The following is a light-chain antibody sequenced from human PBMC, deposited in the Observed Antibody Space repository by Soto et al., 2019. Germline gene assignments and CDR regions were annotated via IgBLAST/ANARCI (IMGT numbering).Light chain of an antibody. CDR2: GAS. CDR3: QQYDYWYT. J-gene: IGKJ2*01. Sequence: EIVMTQSPATLSVSPGERATLSCRASQSVNTNLGWYQQRPGQAPRLLIYGASTRATGIPARFSGSGSGTAFTLTISGLQSEDFALYYCQQYDYWYTFGQGTKLEIK. CDR1: QSVNTN. V-gene: IGKV3-15*01.